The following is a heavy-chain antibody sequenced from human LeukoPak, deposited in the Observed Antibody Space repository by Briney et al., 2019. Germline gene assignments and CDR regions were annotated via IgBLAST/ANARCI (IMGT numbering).Heavy chain of an antibody. CDR1: GGSISSHY. V-gene: IGHV4-59*11. Sequence: SETPSLTCTVSGGSISSHYWSWIRQPPGKGLEWIGYIYYSGSTNYNPSLKSRVTISVDTSKNQFSLKLSSVTAADTAVYYCARERPGIAVAGNYYYYYMDVWGKGTTVTVSS. D-gene: IGHD6-19*01. CDR2: IYYSGST. CDR3: ARERPGIAVAGNYYYYYMDV. J-gene: IGHJ6*03.